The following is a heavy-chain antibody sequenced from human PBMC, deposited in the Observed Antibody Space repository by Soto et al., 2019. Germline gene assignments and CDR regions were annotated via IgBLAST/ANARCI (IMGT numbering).Heavy chain of an antibody. Sequence: GGSLRLSCGASGFTVSDAWMSWVRQAPGKGLEWVGRIKNKIDGGTRDYAAPVKDRFIISRDDSKNTIFLHMDSLRAEDTAVYYCAKDRNYPRDQFHYWGQGTLVTVSS. V-gene: IGHV3-15*01. D-gene: IGHD1-7*01. CDR2: IKNKIDGGTR. CDR1: GFTVSDAW. CDR3: AKDRNYPRDQFHY. J-gene: IGHJ4*02.